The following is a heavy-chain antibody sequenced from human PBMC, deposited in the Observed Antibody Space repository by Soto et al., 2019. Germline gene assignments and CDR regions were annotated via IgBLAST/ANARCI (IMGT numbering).Heavy chain of an antibody. Sequence: EVQLVESGGGLVKPGGSLRLSCAASGFIFSNAWMKWVRQAPGKGLEWVGRIKSKTNGETTDYAAPVKGRFTISRDDSKNTLYLQMNSLKSEDAAVYYCTTHYYGSGSYYYYYCMDVWGQGTTVTVSS. V-gene: IGHV3-15*07. D-gene: IGHD3-10*01. CDR1: GFIFSNAW. CDR3: TTHYYGSGSYYYYYCMDV. J-gene: IGHJ6*02. CDR2: IKSKTNGETT.